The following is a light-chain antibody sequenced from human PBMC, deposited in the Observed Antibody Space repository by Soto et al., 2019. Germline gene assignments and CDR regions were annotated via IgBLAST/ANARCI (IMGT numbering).Light chain of an antibody. CDR2: GAS. Sequence: EIVLTQSAGTLALSPGERATLSCRATQTLSKTYLAWYQKKPGQAPRLLIDGASSRATGTPDRFSGSGSGTDLYHTIRGLEPEDFAVYCCQQYFNPPWTCGQGTKVEIK. V-gene: IGKV3-20*01. CDR1: QTLSKTY. CDR3: QQYFNPPWT. J-gene: IGKJ1*01.